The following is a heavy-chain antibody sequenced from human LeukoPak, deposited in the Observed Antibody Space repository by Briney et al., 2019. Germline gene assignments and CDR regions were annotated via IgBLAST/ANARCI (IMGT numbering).Heavy chain of an antibody. J-gene: IGHJ4*02. CDR3: ASLRYFDWLLGFDY. Sequence: ASVTVSCKASGYTFTGYYMHWVRQAPGQGLEWMGWINPNSGGTNYAQKFQGRVTMTRDTSISTAYMELSRLRSDDTAVYYCASLRYFDWLLGFDYWGQGTLVTVSS. D-gene: IGHD3-9*01. CDR1: GYTFTGYY. CDR2: INPNSGGT. V-gene: IGHV1-2*02.